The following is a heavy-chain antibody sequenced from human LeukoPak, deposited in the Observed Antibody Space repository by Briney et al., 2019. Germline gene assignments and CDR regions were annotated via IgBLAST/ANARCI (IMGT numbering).Heavy chain of an antibody. CDR2: IWYDGSNK. CDR3: AKDLLSGELGN. V-gene: IGHV3-33*06. J-gene: IGHJ3*01. CDR1: GFTFSSYG. D-gene: IGHD7-27*01. Sequence: PGRSLRLSCAASGFTFSSYGMHWVRQAPGKGLEWVAVIWYDGSNKYYADSVKGRFTISRDNSKNTLYLQMNSLRAEDTAVYYCAKDLLSGELGNWGQGTMVTVSS.